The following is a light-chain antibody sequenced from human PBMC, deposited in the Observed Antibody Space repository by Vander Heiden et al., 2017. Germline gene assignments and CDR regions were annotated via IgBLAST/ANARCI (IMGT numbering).Light chain of an antibody. Sequence: QSVLTQPPSASGPPGQRVTISCSGSSSNMGSNYVYWYQQPPVTAPKLLIYRNNQRPSGVPDRFSGSKSGTSATLAISGLRAEDEADYYCAAWDDSLSGWVFGGGTKLTVL. CDR2: RNN. J-gene: IGLJ3*02. V-gene: IGLV1-47*01. CDR1: SSNMGSNY. CDR3: AAWDDSLSGWV.